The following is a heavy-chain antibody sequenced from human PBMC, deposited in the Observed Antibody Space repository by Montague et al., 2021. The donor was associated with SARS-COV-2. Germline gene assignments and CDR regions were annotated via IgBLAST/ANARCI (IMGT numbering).Heavy chain of an antibody. V-gene: IGHV4-39*07. D-gene: IGHD4-17*01. J-gene: IGHJ6*02. CDR2: IYYSGST. CDR3: ARDYGDYGLGYYYGMDV. CDR1: GGSISSSSYY. Sequence: SETLSLTCTVSGGSISSSSYYWGWIRQPPGKGLEWIGSIYYSGSTYYNPSLKSRVTISVDTSKNQFSLKLSSVTAADTAVYYCARDYGDYGLGYYYGMDVWGQGTTVTVSS.